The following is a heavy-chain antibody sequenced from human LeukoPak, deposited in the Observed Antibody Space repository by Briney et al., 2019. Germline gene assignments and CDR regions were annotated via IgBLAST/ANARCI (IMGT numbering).Heavy chain of an antibody. Sequence: SETLSLTCTVSGGSISSGGYYWSWIRQHPGKGLEWIGYIYYSGSTYHNPSLKSRVTISVDTSKNQFSLKLSSVTAADTAVYYCARGLATMVRGPRNNWFDPWGQGTLVTVSS. D-gene: IGHD3-10*01. V-gene: IGHV4-31*03. CDR2: IYYSGST. CDR3: ARGLATMVRGPRNNWFDP. J-gene: IGHJ5*02. CDR1: GGSISSGGYY.